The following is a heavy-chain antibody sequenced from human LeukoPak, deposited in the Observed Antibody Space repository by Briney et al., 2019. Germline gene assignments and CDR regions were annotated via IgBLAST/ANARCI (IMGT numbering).Heavy chain of an antibody. CDR3: AKLRGYYDSSGYYSDY. Sequence: GGSLRLSCAASGLTFSSYAMSWVRQAPGKGLEWVSAISGSGGSTYYADSVKGRFTISRDNSKNTLYLQMNSLRAEDTAVYYCAKLRGYYDSSGYYSDYWGQGTLVTVSS. D-gene: IGHD3-22*01. CDR2: ISGSGGST. V-gene: IGHV3-23*01. J-gene: IGHJ4*02. CDR1: GLTFSSYA.